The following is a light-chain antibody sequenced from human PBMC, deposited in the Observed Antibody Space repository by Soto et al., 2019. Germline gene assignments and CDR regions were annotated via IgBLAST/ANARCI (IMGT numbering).Light chain of an antibody. CDR1: QSISNY. J-gene: IGKJ1*01. V-gene: IGKV1-39*01. CDR3: QQSYSTPRT. CDR2: AAS. Sequence: DIQMTQSPSSLSASVGDRVTITCRASQSISNYLNWYQQKPGKAPKLLMYAASSLQSGVPSRFSGSGSGTYFILTISSLQPEDFATYYCQQSYSTPRTFGQGTKVEIK.